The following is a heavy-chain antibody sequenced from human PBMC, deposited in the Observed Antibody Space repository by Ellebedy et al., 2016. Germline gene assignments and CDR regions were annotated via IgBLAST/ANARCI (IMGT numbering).Heavy chain of an antibody. CDR1: GYSFTSYW. V-gene: IGHV5-51*01. CDR2: IYPGDSDT. Sequence: KVSXKGSGYSFTSYWIGWVRQMPGKGLEWMGIIYPGDSDTRYSPSFQGQVTISADKSISTAYLQWSSLRSEDTAVYYCARGVVPAAFDYWGQGTLVTVSS. D-gene: IGHD2-2*01. J-gene: IGHJ4*02. CDR3: ARGVVPAAFDY.